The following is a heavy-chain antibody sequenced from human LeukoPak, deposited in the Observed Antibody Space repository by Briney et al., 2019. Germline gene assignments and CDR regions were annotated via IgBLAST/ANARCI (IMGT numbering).Heavy chain of an antibody. J-gene: IGHJ3*01. D-gene: IGHD6-13*01. V-gene: IGHV3-23*01. CDR1: GFTVSSYV. CDR2: FSATDGSA. Sequence: GGSLRPSCAASGFTVSSYVMTWVRQAPGKGLEWVSAFSATDGSAQYAESVKGRFTISRDNSKNSLYLQMNSLRDEDTAVYYCAKARIASAGTGAFDVWGQGTMVPVSS. CDR3: AKARIASAGTGAFDV.